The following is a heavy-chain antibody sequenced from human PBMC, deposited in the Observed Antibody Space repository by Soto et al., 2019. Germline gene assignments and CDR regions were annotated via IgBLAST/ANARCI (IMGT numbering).Heavy chain of an antibody. CDR2: ISYSGST. CDR1: GGSIKNSGYY. J-gene: IGHJ6*02. Sequence: QVQLQESGPGLVKPSQTLSLTCTVSGGSIKNSGYYWSWIRQHPEKGLEWIGYISYSGSTDYAPSLNSRVTMSVDTSKNQFFLNLTSVTAADTAVYYCGRDAVTKRDFYYYGMDVWGRGTTVTVSS. CDR3: GRDAVTKRDFYYYGMDV. V-gene: IGHV4-31*03. D-gene: IGHD4-4*01.